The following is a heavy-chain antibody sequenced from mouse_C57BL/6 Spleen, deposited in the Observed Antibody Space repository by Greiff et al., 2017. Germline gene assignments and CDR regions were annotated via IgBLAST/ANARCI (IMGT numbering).Heavy chain of an antibody. D-gene: IGHD1-1*01. J-gene: IGHJ3*01. Sequence: VQLQQSGAELVRPGASVTLSCKASGYTFTDYEMHWVKQTPVHGLEWIGAIDPETGGTAYNQKFKGKAILTADKSSSTAYMELRSLTSEDSAVYYCTDYGSSYEFAYWGQGTLVTVSA. CDR1: GYTFTDYE. CDR3: TDYGSSYEFAY. V-gene: IGHV1-15*01. CDR2: IDPETGGT.